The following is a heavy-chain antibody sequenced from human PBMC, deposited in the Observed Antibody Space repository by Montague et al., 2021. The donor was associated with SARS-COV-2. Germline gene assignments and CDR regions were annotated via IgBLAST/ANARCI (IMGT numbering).Heavy chain of an antibody. CDR3: ARAWRYGDYSGVHFAP. D-gene: IGHD4-17*01. CDR1: GGSISTTNCY. CDR2: IYNSDNT. V-gene: IGHV4-39*07. J-gene: IGHJ5*02. Sequence: SETLSLTCTVSGGSISTTNCYWAWIRQPPGKGLEWVGSIYNSDNTYYNPSLGSRLTMSVDTSKNQFSLKLRSVTAADAAVYHCARAWRYGDYSGVHFAPWGQGTLVTVSS.